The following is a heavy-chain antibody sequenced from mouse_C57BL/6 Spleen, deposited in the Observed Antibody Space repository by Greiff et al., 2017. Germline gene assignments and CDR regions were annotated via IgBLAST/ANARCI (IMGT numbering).Heavy chain of an antibody. CDR1: GFNIKDDY. J-gene: IGHJ1*03. CDR2: IDPENGDT. V-gene: IGHV14-4*01. Sequence: EVQLQQSGAELVRPGASVKLSCTASGFNIKDDYMHWVKQRPEQGLEWIGWIDPENGDTEYASKFQGKATITADTSSNTAYLQLSSLTSEDTAVYYCTTGSDYYGSSLWYFDVWGTGTTVTVSS. D-gene: IGHD1-1*01. CDR3: TTGSDYYGSSLWYFDV.